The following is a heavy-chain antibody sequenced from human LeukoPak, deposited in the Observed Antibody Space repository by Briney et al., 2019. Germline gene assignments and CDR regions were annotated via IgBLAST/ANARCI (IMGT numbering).Heavy chain of an antibody. J-gene: IGHJ4*02. V-gene: IGHV1-2*06. CDR3: ARNIPRDYGDYVGY. Sequence: ASVKVSCKGSGYTFTGYFLHWGRQAPGQGLEWMGRINPNSGGTDYAQKFQGRVTMTRDTSISTAYMELRRLRSDDTAVYFCARNIPRDYGDYVGYWGQGTLVTVSS. CDR1: GYTFTGYF. D-gene: IGHD4-17*01. CDR2: INPNSGGT.